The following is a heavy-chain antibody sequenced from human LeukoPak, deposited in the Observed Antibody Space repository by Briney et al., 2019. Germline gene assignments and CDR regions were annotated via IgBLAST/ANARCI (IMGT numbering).Heavy chain of an antibody. V-gene: IGHV4-34*01. J-gene: IGHJ4*02. CDR1: GGSFSGYY. CDR3: ARDSSSSSYDY. D-gene: IGHD6-13*01. CDR2: INHSGST. Sequence: SETLSLTCAVYGGSFSGYYWSWIRQPPGKGLEWIGEINHSGSTNYNPSLKSRVTISVDTSKNQFSLKLSSVTAADTAVYYCARDSSSSSYDYWGQGTLVSVSS.